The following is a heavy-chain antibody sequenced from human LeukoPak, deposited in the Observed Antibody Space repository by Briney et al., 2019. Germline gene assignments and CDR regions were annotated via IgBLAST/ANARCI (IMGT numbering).Heavy chain of an antibody. CDR3: ARAITVSRYYYYYGMDV. V-gene: IGHV1-18*01. Sequence: ASVKVSCKASGYTFTSYGIIWVRQAPGQGLEWMGWISAYNGNTNYAQKLQGRVTMTTDTSTSTAYMELRSLRSDDTAVYYCARAITVSRYYYYYGMDVWGQGTTVTASS. CDR2: ISAYNGNT. J-gene: IGHJ6*02. CDR1: GYTFTSYG. D-gene: IGHD3-10*01.